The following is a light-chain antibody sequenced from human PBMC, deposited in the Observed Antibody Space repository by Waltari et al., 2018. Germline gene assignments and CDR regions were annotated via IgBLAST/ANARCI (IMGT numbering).Light chain of an antibody. V-gene: IGKV3-20*01. J-gene: IGKJ4*01. CDR3: QQFASSPLT. Sequence: EIVLTQSPGTLSLSPGERATLPCRASQRVSSYYLAWYQQKPGQAPRLLIYAASSRATGIPDRFSGSGSGTDFTLTISRLEPEDFAVYYCQQFASSPLTFGGGTTVELK. CDR1: QRVSSYY. CDR2: AAS.